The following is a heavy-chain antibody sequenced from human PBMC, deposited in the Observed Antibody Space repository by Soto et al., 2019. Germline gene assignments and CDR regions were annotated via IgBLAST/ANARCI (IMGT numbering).Heavy chain of an antibody. CDR3: ARGYNDFWSGYFTWFDP. J-gene: IGHJ5*02. Sequence: SETLSLTCAVYGGSFSGYYWSWIRQPPGKGLEWIGEINHSGSTNYNPSLKSRVTISLDTSKNQFSLKLSSVTAADTAVYYCARGYNDFWSGYFTWFDPWGQGTLVTVSS. V-gene: IGHV4-34*01. CDR2: INHSGST. CDR1: GGSFSGYY. D-gene: IGHD3-3*01.